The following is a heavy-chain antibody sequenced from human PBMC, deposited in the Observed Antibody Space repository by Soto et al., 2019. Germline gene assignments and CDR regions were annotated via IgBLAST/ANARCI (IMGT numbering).Heavy chain of an antibody. Sequence: QVQLQESGPGLVKPSGTLSLTCAVSGGYISSSNWWSWVRQPPGKGLEWIGEIYHSGSTNYNPSLKSRVTISVDQSKNQFSLKLSSLTAADTAVYYSARVIGDYEVPDWFDPWGQGTLVTLSS. CDR1: GGYISSSNW. J-gene: IGHJ5*02. CDR3: ARVIGDYEVPDWFDP. D-gene: IGHD4-17*01. CDR2: IYHSGST. V-gene: IGHV4-4*02.